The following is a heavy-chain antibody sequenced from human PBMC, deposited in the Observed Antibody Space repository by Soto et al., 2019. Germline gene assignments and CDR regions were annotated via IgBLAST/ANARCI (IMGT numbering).Heavy chain of an antibody. D-gene: IGHD2-15*01. CDR3: ASPPVVVAATFAFDI. J-gene: IGHJ3*02. V-gene: IGHV3-48*01. CDR2: ISSSSSTI. Sequence: GSLRLSCAASGFTFSSYSMNWVRQAPGKGLEWVSYISSSSSTIYYADSVKGRLTISRDNAKNSLYLQMNSLRAEDTAVYYCASPPVVVAATFAFDIWGQGTMVTVSS. CDR1: GFTFSSYS.